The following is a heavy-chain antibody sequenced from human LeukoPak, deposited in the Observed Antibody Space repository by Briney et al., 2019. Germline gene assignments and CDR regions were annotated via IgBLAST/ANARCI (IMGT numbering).Heavy chain of an antibody. J-gene: IGHJ6*03. CDR3: AKWFPGGAGFFEFPNSENYYYYYMDV. D-gene: IGHD3-3*01. CDR2: ISGSGGST. V-gene: IGHV3-23*01. CDR1: GFTFSSYA. Sequence: GGSLRLSCAASGFTFSSYAMSWVRQAPGKGLEWISAISGSGGSTYYADSVKGRFTISRDNSKNTLYLQMNSLRAEDTAVYYCAKWFPGGAGFFEFPNSENYYYYYMDVWGKGTTVTVSS.